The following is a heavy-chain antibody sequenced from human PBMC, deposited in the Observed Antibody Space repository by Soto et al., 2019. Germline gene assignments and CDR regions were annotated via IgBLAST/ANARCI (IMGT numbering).Heavy chain of an antibody. D-gene: IGHD2-15*01. V-gene: IGHV5-51*01. CDR3: TRHGPDIVNDY. J-gene: IGHJ4*01. CDR1: GYTFTNFW. Sequence: PGESLKISCKGSGYTFTNFWIGWVRQMPGKGLEWMAFIYPDDSDIRYSPSFQGQVTISVDKSISTAYLQWSSLKASDSAMYYCTRHGPDIVNDYWGRGTLVTVSS. CDR2: IYPDDSDI.